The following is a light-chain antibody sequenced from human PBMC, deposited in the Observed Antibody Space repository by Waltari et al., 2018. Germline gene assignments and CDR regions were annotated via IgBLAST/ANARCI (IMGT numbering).Light chain of an antibody. Sequence: IVLTQSPGTLSLSPGERATLSYRASQSVSRYLAWYQQRPGQAPRLLIYAASTRATGIPDRFSGSGYGTDFTLTISRLEPEDFAVYYCQNHERLPATFGQGTKVEIK. V-gene: IGKV3-20*01. CDR3: QNHERLPAT. CDR1: QSVSRY. CDR2: AAS. J-gene: IGKJ1*01.